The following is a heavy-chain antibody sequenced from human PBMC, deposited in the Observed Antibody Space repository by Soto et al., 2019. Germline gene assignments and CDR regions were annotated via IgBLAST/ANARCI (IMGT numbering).Heavy chain of an antibody. V-gene: IGHV1-46*01. CDR3: ARDRGIVVVPAAYYYYYGMDV. CDR2: INPSGGST. D-gene: IGHD2-2*01. CDR1: GYTFTSYY. J-gene: IGHJ6*02. Sequence: ASVKVSCKASGYTFTSYYMHWVRQAPGQGLEWMGIINPSGGSTSYAQKFQGRVTMTRDTSTSTVYMELSSLRSEDTAVYYCARDRGIVVVPAAYYYYYGMDVWGQGTTVTV.